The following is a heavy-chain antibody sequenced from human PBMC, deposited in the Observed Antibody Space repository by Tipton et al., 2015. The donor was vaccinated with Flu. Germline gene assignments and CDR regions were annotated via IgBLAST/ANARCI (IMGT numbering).Heavy chain of an antibody. CDR3: ARELMAGPFPLYFDY. CDR2: IYSGGST. Sequence: GSLRLSCAASGFTVSSNYMSWFRQAPGKGLEWVSVIYSGGSTYYADSVKGRFTIFRDNSKNTLYLQMNSLRAEDTAVYYCARELMAGPFPLYFDYWGQGTLVTVSS. J-gene: IGHJ4*02. D-gene: IGHD5-24*01. V-gene: IGHV3-53*01. CDR1: GFTVSSNY.